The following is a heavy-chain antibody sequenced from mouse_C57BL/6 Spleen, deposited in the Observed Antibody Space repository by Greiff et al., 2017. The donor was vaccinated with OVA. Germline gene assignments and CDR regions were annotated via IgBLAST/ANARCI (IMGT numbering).Heavy chain of an antibody. J-gene: IGHJ3*01. Sequence: QVQLQQSGAELVKPGASVKISCKASGYAFSSYWMNWVKQRPGKGLEWIGQIYPGDGDTNYNGKFKGKATLTADKSSSTAYMQLSSLTSEDSAVYFCARPFYYGSSLFAYWGQGTLVTVSA. CDR3: ARPFYYGSSLFAY. V-gene: IGHV1-80*01. CDR2: IYPGDGDT. CDR1: GYAFSSYW. D-gene: IGHD1-1*01.